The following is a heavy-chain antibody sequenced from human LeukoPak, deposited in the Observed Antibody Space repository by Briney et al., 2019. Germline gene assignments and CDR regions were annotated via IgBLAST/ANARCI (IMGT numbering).Heavy chain of an antibody. CDR3: AKNRGYGDYYFDY. D-gene: IGHD4-17*01. Sequence: GGSLRLSCAASGFAFSRYSMNWVRQAPGKGLEWVTFIRYDGSNKFYTDSVKGRFTISRDNSKHTLYLQMDSLRAEDTAVYYCAKNRGYGDYYFDYWGQGTLVTVSS. J-gene: IGHJ4*02. CDR2: IRYDGSNK. CDR1: GFAFSRYS. V-gene: IGHV3-30*02.